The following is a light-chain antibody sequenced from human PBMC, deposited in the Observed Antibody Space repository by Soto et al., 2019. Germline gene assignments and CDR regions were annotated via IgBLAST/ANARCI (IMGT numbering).Light chain of an antibody. V-gene: IGKV1-33*01. CDR1: QDITNY. CDR3: QQYANLPLT. CDR2: DAS. Sequence: DIQMTQSPSSLSASLGDRVTITCQASQDITNYLNWYQQKPGKAPKLLIYDASNLETGVPSRFSGSGSGTDFTFTITSLQPEDFATYYCQQYANLPLTFGPGTKVDI. J-gene: IGKJ3*01.